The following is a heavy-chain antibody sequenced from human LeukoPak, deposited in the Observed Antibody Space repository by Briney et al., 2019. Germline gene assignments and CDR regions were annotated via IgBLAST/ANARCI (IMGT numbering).Heavy chain of an antibody. V-gene: IGHV3-48*04. D-gene: IGHD3-9*01. CDR1: GFTFSSYS. J-gene: IGHJ4*02. CDR3: ARGVRYFDSTPGY. Sequence: GGSLRLSCAASGFTFSSYSMNWVRQAPGKGLEWVSYISSSSSTIYYADSVKGRFTISRDNAKNSLYLQMNSLRAEDTAVYYCARGVRYFDSTPGYWGQGTLVTVSS. CDR2: ISSSSSTI.